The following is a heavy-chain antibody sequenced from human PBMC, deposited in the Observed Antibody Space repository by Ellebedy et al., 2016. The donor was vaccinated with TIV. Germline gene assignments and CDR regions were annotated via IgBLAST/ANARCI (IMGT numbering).Heavy chain of an antibody. J-gene: IGHJ3*02. CDR2: IGPTGDT. CDR3: ARVESRIINALDI. V-gene: IGHV3-13*04. Sequence: GGSLRLXXVASGLTFSNYDMHWVRQATGKGLEWVSVIGPTGDTYYSASVKGRFTISRENAKNSVYLQMNSLRAGDTAVYYCARVESRIINALDIWGQGTMVTVSS. D-gene: IGHD2/OR15-2a*01. CDR1: GLTFSNYD.